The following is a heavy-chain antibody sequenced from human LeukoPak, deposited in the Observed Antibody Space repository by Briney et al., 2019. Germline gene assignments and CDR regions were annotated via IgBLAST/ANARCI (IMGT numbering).Heavy chain of an antibody. CDR1: GGSFSGYY. Sequence: PSETLSLTCAVYGGSFSGYYWSWIRQPPGKGLEWIGEINHSGSTNYNPSLKSRVTISVDTSKNQFSLKLSSVTAADTAVYYCARVAIQLWFRPNAFDIWSQGTMVTVSS. D-gene: IGHD5-18*01. J-gene: IGHJ3*02. CDR3: ARVAIQLWFRPNAFDI. V-gene: IGHV4-34*01. CDR2: INHSGST.